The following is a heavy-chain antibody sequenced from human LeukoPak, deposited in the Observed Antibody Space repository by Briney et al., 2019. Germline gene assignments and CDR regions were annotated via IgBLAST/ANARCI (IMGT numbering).Heavy chain of an antibody. CDR1: GYSFTSYW. V-gene: IGHV5-51*01. D-gene: IGHD5-18*01. Sequence: GESLKISCKGSGYSFTSYWIGWVRQLPGKGLEWMGIIYPGDSDTRYSPSFQGQVTISADKSISTAYLQWSSLKASDTAMYYCARNGYSYGYPSFFDYWGQGTLVTVSS. CDR2: IYPGDSDT. J-gene: IGHJ4*02. CDR3: ARNGYSYGYPSFFDY.